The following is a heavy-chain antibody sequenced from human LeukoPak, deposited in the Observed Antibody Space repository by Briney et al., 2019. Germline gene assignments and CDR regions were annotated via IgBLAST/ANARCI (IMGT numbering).Heavy chain of an antibody. CDR1: GFTVSNNY. CDR2: LYSGGNT. J-gene: IGHJ3*02. CDR3: ARESGFGELFPYAFDI. D-gene: IGHD3-10*01. V-gene: IGHV3-53*01. Sequence: GGSLRLSCAASGFTVSNNYMSWVRQAPGKGLEWVSVLYSGGNTYYTDSVKGRFAISRDYSRNTVYLQMNSLRAEDTAVYYCARESGFGELFPYAFDIWGQGTVVTVSS.